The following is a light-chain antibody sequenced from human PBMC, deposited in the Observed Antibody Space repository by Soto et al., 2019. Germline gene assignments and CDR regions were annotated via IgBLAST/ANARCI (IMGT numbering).Light chain of an antibody. CDR3: SSYSRSINYV. Sequence: QSVLTQPPSASGSPGQSVTISCTGTNNDIGGYPYVSWYQHLPGKAPKLMIYEVNKRPSGIPDRFSGSKSGNTASLTVSGLQPEDEAEYFCSSYSRSINYVFGTGTKVTVL. CDR2: EVN. CDR1: NNDIGGYPY. J-gene: IGLJ1*01. V-gene: IGLV2-8*01.